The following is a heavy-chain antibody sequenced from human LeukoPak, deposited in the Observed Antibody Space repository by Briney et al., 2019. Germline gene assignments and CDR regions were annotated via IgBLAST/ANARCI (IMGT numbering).Heavy chain of an antibody. V-gene: IGHV4-59*01. CDR2: IYYSGST. Sequence: PSETLSLTCTVSGGSISSYYWSWIRQPPGKGLEWIGYIYYSGSTNYNPSLKSRVTISVDTSKNQFSLKLSSVTAADTAEYYCARGRYDSSGYHDLYYYYYGMDVWGQGTRSPSP. CDR1: GGSISSYY. D-gene: IGHD3-22*01. J-gene: IGHJ6*02. CDR3: ARGRYDSSGYHDLYYYYYGMDV.